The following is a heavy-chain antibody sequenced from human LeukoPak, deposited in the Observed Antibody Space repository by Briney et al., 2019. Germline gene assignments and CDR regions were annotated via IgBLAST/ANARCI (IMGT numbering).Heavy chain of an antibody. V-gene: IGHV3-13*01. Sequence: GGSLRLSCAASGFTFSSYDMHWVRQATGKGLEWVSAIGTAGDTYYPGSVKGRFTISRENAKNSLYLQMNSLRAGDTAVYYCARGKRYYDSSGYYYFGYWGQGTLVTVSS. D-gene: IGHD3-22*01. CDR2: IGTAGDT. J-gene: IGHJ4*02. CDR3: ARGKRYYDSSGYYYFGY. CDR1: GFTFSSYD.